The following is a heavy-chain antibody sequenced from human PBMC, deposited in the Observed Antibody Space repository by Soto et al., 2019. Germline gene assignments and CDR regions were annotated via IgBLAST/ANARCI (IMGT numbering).Heavy chain of an antibody. CDR1: SGSFSGYY. CDR2: ISQSGNT. Sequence: PSETLSLTCSIYSGSFSGYYWSWIRQPPGKGLEWIGEISQSGNTNYSPSLKSRVSISIDTSKKQFSLNLASVSAADTAVYYCARAPKVSGSSQTRPDFWRQGTLVTVPS. CDR3: ARAPKVSGSSQTRPDF. J-gene: IGHJ4*02. D-gene: IGHD6-6*01. V-gene: IGHV4-34*01.